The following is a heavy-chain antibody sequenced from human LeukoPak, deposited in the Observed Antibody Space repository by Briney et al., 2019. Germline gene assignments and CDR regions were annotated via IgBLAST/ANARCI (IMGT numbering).Heavy chain of an antibody. V-gene: IGHV3-53*01. CDR2: IYSGGGT. CDR1: GLTVSNNY. J-gene: IGHJ4*02. CDR3: ASGGTSVFDY. Sequence: PGGSLRLSCAASGLTVSNNYMSWVRQAPGEGLEWVSVIYSGGGTYYADSVKGRFTISRDNSKNTLYLQMNSLRAEDTAVYYCASGGTSVFDYWGQGTLVTVSS. D-gene: IGHD1-26*01.